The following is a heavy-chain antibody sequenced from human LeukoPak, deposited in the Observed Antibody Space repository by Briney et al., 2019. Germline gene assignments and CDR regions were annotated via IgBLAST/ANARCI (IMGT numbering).Heavy chain of an antibody. V-gene: IGHV4-34*01. Sequence: PSETLSLTCAVYGGSFSGYYWSWIRQPPGKGLEWIGEINHSGSTNYNPSLKSRVTISVDTSKNQFSLKLSSMTAADTAVYYCAGLYETPLVAADYWGQGTLVTVSS. CDR2: INHSGST. J-gene: IGHJ4*02. CDR3: AGLYETPLVAADY. CDR1: GGSFSGYY. D-gene: IGHD2-15*01.